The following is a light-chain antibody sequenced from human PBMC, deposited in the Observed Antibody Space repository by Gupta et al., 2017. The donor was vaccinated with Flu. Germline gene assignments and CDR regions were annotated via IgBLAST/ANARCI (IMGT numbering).Light chain of an antibody. Sequence: QSALTQPASVSGSPGQLITISCTGTSSDVGGYNYVSWYQQHPGKATKLMIYEVSNRPSGVSNRFAGSKAGNTASLTSAGLQAEDEADYYCSSYTSSSTYVFGTGTKVTVL. CDR1: SSDVGGYNY. CDR2: EVS. V-gene: IGLV2-14*01. CDR3: SSYTSSSTYV. J-gene: IGLJ1*01.